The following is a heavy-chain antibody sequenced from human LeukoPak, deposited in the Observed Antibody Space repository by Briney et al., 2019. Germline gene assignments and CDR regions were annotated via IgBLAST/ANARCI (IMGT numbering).Heavy chain of an antibody. CDR1: GGSISSYY. Sequence: SETLSLTCTVSGGSISSYYWSWIRQPPGKGLEWIGYIYYSGSTNYNPSLKSRVTISVDTSKNQFSLKLSSVTAADTAAYYCASSYSSGWYAFDYWGQGTLVTVSS. J-gene: IGHJ4*02. V-gene: IGHV4-59*08. D-gene: IGHD6-19*01. CDR2: IYYSGST. CDR3: ASSYSSGWYAFDY.